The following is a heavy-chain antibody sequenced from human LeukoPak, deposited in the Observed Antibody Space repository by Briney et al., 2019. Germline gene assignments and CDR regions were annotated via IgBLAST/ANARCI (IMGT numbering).Heavy chain of an antibody. CDR3: ASRSNSGSYYSPFDY. V-gene: IGHV4-39*01. J-gene: IGHJ4*02. CDR1: SCSISSSSYY. Sequence: SETLSLTCTVSSCSISSSSYYWGWLRQPPGKGREWIGSIYYSGSTYYNPSLMSRVTISVDTYKNQFSLRLSSVTAADTAVYYCASRSNSGSYYSPFDYWGQGTLVTVSS. D-gene: IGHD1-26*01. CDR2: IYYSGST.